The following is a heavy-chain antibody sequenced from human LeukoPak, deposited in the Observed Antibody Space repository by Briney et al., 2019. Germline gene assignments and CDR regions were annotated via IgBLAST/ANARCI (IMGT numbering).Heavy chain of an antibody. Sequence: GASVKVSCKASGGTFSSYAISWVRQAPGQGLEWMGRIIPIFGTVNYAQKFQGRVTITTDESTSTAYMELSSLRSEDTAVYYCASGSYYDFWSGYSRYYYYYMDVWGKGTTVTVSS. D-gene: IGHD3-3*01. CDR1: GGTFSSYA. V-gene: IGHV1-69*05. CDR2: IIPIFGTV. CDR3: ASGSYYDFWSGYSRYYYYYMDV. J-gene: IGHJ6*03.